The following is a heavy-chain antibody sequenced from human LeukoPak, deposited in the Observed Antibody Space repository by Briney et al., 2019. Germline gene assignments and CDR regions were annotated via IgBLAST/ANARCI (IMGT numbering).Heavy chain of an antibody. Sequence: PGGSLRLSCAASGFSFISYGMHWVRQAPGKGLEWVGVISGDGRNKKYADSVKGRFTISRDNSKDTLYLQMNSLRDEDTAVYYCAKRPSDYGDYVTYFDYWGQGTLVTVSS. CDR1: GFSFISYG. V-gene: IGHV3-30*18. CDR2: ISGDGRNK. D-gene: IGHD4-17*01. J-gene: IGHJ4*02. CDR3: AKRPSDYGDYVTYFDY.